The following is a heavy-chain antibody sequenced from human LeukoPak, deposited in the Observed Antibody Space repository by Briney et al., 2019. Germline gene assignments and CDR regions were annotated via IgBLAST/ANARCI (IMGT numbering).Heavy chain of an antibody. CDR1: GFTFSSYG. CDR2: IRYDGSNK. Sequence: PGGSLRLSCAASGFTFSSYGMHWVRQAPGKGVEWVAFIRYDGSNKYYADSVKGRFTISRDNSKNTLYLQMNSLRAEDTAVYYCAKDANSGYDYVGVLDYWGQGTLVTVSS. D-gene: IGHD5-12*01. CDR3: AKDANSGYDYVGVLDY. V-gene: IGHV3-30*02. J-gene: IGHJ4*02.